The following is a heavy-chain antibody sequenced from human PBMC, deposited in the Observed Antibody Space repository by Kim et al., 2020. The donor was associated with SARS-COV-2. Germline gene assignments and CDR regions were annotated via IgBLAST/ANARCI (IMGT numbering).Heavy chain of an antibody. V-gene: IGHV3-15*01. Sequence: GGSLRLSCAASGFTFSNAWMSWVRQAPGKGLEWVGRIKSKTDGGTTDYAAPVKGRFTISRDDSKNTLYLQMNSLKTEDTAVYYCTTGGSITIFGVVIMFHAFDIWGQGTIVTVSS. CDR3: TTGGSITIFGVVIMFHAFDI. CDR1: GFTFSNAW. CDR2: IKSKTDGGTT. D-gene: IGHD3-3*01. J-gene: IGHJ3*02.